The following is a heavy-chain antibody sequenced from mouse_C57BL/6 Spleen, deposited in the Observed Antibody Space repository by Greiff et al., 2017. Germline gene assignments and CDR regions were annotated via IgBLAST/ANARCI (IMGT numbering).Heavy chain of an antibody. CDR2: FHPYNDDT. CDR1: GYTFTTYP. CDR3: ARGKIYYGNSYAMDY. V-gene: IGHV1-47*01. D-gene: IGHD2-1*01. J-gene: IGHJ4*01. Sequence: QVQLQQSGAELVKPGASVKMSCKASGYTFTTYPIEWMKQNHGKSLEWIGNFHPYNDDTKYNEKFKGKATLTVEKASSTVYLELSRLTSDDSAVYYCARGKIYYGNSYAMDYWGQGTSVTVSS.